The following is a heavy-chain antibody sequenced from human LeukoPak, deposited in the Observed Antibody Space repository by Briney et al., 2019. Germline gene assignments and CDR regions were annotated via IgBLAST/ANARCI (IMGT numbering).Heavy chain of an antibody. V-gene: IGHV4-59*08. CDR2: IYYSGST. CDR1: GGSISSYY. Sequence: PSETLSITCTVSGGSISSYYWSWIRQPPGKGLEWIGYIYYSGSTNYNPSLKSRVTISVNTSKNQFSLKLSSVTAADTAVYYCARYSQGGWISDGGLFDYWGQGTLVTVSS. CDR3: ARYSQGGWISDGGLFDY. J-gene: IGHJ4*02. D-gene: IGHD1-26*01.